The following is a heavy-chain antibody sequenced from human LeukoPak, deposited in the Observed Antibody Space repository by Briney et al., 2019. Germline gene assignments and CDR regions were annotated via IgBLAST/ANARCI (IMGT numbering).Heavy chain of an antibody. D-gene: IGHD3-22*01. Sequence: ASVKVSCKASGYTFTSSGISWVRQAPGQGLEWMGWISAYNGNTNYAQKVQGRVTMTTDTSTSTAYMELRSLRSDDTAIYYCARGSYYDRTDAFDIWGQGTMVTVSS. CDR1: GYTFTSSG. CDR3: ARGSYYDRTDAFDI. CDR2: ISAYNGNT. V-gene: IGHV1-18*01. J-gene: IGHJ3*02.